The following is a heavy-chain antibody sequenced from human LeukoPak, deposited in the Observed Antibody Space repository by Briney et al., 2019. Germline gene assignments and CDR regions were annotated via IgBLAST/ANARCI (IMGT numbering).Heavy chain of an antibody. D-gene: IGHD5-24*01. J-gene: IGHJ3*02. CDR3: ARVVDGYNYGAFDI. V-gene: IGHV1-2*02. CDR1: GYTFTGYY. Sequence: ASVKVSCKASGYTFTGYYIHWVRQAPGQGLEWMGWINPNSGGTNYARRFQGRVTMTRDASISTAYMELSSLRSDDTAVSYCARVVDGYNYGAFDIWGQGTVVTVSS. CDR2: INPNSGGT.